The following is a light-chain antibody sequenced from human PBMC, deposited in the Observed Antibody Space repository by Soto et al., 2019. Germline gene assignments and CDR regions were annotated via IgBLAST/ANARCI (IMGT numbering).Light chain of an antibody. V-gene: IGKV3-20*01. Sequence: EIVLTQSPGTLSLSPGERATLSCRASQSVSSSYLAWYQHKPGQTPRLLIYGASSRATGIPDRFSGSGSGTDFTLTLSRLEPEDLAVYYCQQYGSSPWTFGQGNKVEIK. CDR3: QQYGSSPWT. J-gene: IGKJ1*01. CDR1: QSVSSSY. CDR2: GAS.